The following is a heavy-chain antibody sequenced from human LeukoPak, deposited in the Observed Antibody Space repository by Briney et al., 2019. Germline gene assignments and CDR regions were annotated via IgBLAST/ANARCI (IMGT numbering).Heavy chain of an antibody. CDR1: GFTFSSYG. CDR3: ARGKAATTTLYYYYGMDV. J-gene: IGHJ6*02. D-gene: IGHD6-25*01. V-gene: IGHV3-33*01. Sequence: GRSLRLSCAASGFTFSSYGMHWVRQAPGKGLEWVAVIWYDGSNKYYADSVKGRFTISRDNSKNTLYLQMNSLRAEDTAVCYCARGKAATTTLYYYYGMDVWGQGTTVTVSS. CDR2: IWYDGSNK.